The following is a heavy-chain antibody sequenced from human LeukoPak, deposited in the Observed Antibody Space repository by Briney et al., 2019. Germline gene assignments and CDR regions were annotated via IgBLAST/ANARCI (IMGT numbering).Heavy chain of an antibody. V-gene: IGHV3-21*01. D-gene: IGHD5-12*01. CDR2: ISSSSSYI. Sequence: GGSLRLSCAAFGFTFSSYSMNWVRQAPGKGLEWVSSISSSSSYIYYADSVKGRFTISRDNAKNSLYLQMNSLRAEDTAVYYCARGAYPGATGAFDIWGQGTMVTVSS. J-gene: IGHJ3*02. CDR3: ARGAYPGATGAFDI. CDR1: GFTFSSYS.